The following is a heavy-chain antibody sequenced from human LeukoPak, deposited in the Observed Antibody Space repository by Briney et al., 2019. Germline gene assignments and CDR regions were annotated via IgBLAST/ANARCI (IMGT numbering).Heavy chain of an antibody. CDR3: AKGSKGTYDY. CDR1: GFTFSSYV. CDR2: IISNGDST. Sequence: GGSLRLSCVASGFTFSSYVMTWVRQAPGKGLEWVSSIISNGDSTYYADSVKGRFTISRENSKNTLYLQINSLRAEDTAIYYCAKGSKGTYDYWGQGTLVTVSS. J-gene: IGHJ4*02. V-gene: IGHV3-23*01.